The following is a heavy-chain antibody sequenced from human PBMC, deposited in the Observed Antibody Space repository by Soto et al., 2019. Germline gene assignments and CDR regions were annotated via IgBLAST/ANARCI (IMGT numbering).Heavy chain of an antibody. V-gene: IGHV4-31*03. D-gene: IGHD1-7*01. CDR1: GGSISSGGYY. Sequence: SETLSLTCTVSGGSISSGGYYWSWIRQHPGKGLEWIGYIYYSGSTYYNSSLKSRVTISVDTSKNQFSLKLSSVTAADTAVYYCARDALGGWNYARWFDPWGQGTLVTVSS. J-gene: IGHJ5*02. CDR2: IYYSGST. CDR3: ARDALGGWNYARWFDP.